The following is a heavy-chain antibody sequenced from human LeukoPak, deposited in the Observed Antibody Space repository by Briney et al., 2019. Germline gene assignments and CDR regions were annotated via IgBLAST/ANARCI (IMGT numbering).Heavy chain of an antibody. CDR3: ARESYDILTGYYNVLHYFDY. J-gene: IGHJ4*02. D-gene: IGHD3-9*01. CDR1: GFTFSSYS. CDR2: ISSSSSYI. V-gene: IGHV3-21*01. Sequence: GGSLRLSCAASGFTFSSYSMNWVRQAPGKGLEWVSSISSSSSYIYYADSVKGRFTISRDNAKNSLYLQMNSLRAEDTAVYYCARESYDILTGYYNVLHYFDYWGQGTLVAVSS.